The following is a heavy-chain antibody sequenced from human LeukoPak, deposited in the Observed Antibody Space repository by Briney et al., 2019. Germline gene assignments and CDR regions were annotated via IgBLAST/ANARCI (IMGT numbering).Heavy chain of an antibody. Sequence: GGSLRLSCAASGFTFSSYWMSWVRQAPGKGLEWVAVISNDGNFKYYADSVKGRFTISRDNSKSTLFLQMNSLTIEDTAVYYCARETRLPHNDILINRRAFDIWGQGTILTVSS. V-gene: IGHV3-30-3*01. CDR3: ARETRLPHNDILINRRAFDI. D-gene: IGHD3-9*01. J-gene: IGHJ3*02. CDR2: ISNDGNFK. CDR1: GFTFSSYW.